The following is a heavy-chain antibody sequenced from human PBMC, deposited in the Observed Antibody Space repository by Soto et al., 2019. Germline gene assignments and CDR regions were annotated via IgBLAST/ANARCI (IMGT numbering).Heavy chain of an antibody. J-gene: IGHJ4*02. D-gene: IGHD6-13*01. CDR3: ARGPWDSSPDLDY. Sequence: PSETLSLTCTVSGGSISSYYWSWIRQPPGKGLEWIGYIYYSGSTNYNPSLKSRVTISVDTSKNQFSLKLSSVTAADTAVYYCARGPWDSSPDLDYWGQGTLVTVSS. V-gene: IGHV4-59*01. CDR2: IYYSGST. CDR1: GGSISSYY.